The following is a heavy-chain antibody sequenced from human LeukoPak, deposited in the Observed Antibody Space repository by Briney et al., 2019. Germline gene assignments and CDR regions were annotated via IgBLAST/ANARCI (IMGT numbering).Heavy chain of an antibody. J-gene: IGHJ4*02. CDR1: GGSISSGSYY. CDR2: IYTSGST. CDR3: AREPPEPSRYYDSSGLIDY. V-gene: IGHV4-61*02. Sequence: SQTLSLTSTVSGGSISSGSYYWSWIRQPAGKGLEWIGRIYTSGSTNYNPSLKSRVTISVDTSKNQFSLKLSSVTAADTAVYYCAREPPEPSRYYDSSGLIDYWGQGTLVTVSS. D-gene: IGHD3-22*01.